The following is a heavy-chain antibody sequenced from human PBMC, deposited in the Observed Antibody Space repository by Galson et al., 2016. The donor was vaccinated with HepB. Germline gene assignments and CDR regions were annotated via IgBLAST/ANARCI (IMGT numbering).Heavy chain of an antibody. CDR2: ISSSSTYI. J-gene: IGHJ4*02. D-gene: IGHD3-9*01. V-gene: IGHV3-21*01. Sequence: SLRLSCAASGFTFSGYSMNWVRQAPGKGLEWVSSISSSSTYIYYADSVKGRFTISRDNAKNSLSLQMNSLRAEDRAVYYCASYPGYFPGNWGQGTLVTVSS. CDR1: GFTFSGYS. CDR3: ASYPGYFPGN.